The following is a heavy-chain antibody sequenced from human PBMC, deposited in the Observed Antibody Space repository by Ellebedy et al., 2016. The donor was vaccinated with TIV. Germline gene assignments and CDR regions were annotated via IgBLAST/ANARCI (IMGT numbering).Heavy chain of an antibody. J-gene: IGHJ4*02. D-gene: IGHD3-22*01. CDR3: ARAAPGIVVVNHWGY. CDR1: GFTFSDYY. V-gene: IGHV3-11*04. Sequence: GESLKISCAASGFTFSDYYMTWIRQAPGKGLEWVAYISSSGRIMYHADSVKGRFTISRDNAKNSLYLQMNSLRAEDTAVYYCARAAPGIVVVNHWGYWGQGTLVTVSS. CDR2: ISSSGRIM.